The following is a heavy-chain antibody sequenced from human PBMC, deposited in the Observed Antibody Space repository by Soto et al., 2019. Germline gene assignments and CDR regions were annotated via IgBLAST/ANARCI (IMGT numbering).Heavy chain of an antibody. J-gene: IGHJ4*02. Sequence: GASVKVSCKASGYTFTSYGISWVRQAPGQGLEWMGWISAYNGNTNYAQKLQGRVTMTTDTSTSTAYMELRSLRSDDTAVYYCARDTYYDFWSRSRNFDYWGQGILVTVFS. V-gene: IGHV1-18*01. D-gene: IGHD3-3*01. CDR3: ARDTYYDFWSRSRNFDY. CDR1: GYTFTSYG. CDR2: ISAYNGNT.